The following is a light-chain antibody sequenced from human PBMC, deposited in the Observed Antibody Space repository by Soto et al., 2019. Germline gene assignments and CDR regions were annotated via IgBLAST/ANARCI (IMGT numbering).Light chain of an antibody. Sequence: QSALTQPASVSGSPGQSITISCTGTSSDVGAHNYVSWYQQHPGKAPKIMIYDVSNRPSGVANRFSGSKSGNTASLSISGLQAEDEADYYCSSYTSSSTVVFGGGTKVTVL. V-gene: IGLV2-14*01. CDR1: SSDVGAHNY. CDR3: SSYTSSSTVV. J-gene: IGLJ2*01. CDR2: DVS.